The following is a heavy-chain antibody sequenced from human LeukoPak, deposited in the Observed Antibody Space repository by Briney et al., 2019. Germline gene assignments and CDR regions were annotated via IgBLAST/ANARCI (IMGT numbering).Heavy chain of an antibody. Sequence: PSETLSLTCTVSGGSIGSHYWSWIRQPPGKGLEWIGYIYYSGSTNYNPSLKSRVTISVDTSKNQFSLKLSSVTAADTAVYYCARESSSSWYGDYYYYYMDVWGKGTTVTVSS. V-gene: IGHV4-59*11. CDR1: GGSIGSHY. CDR2: IYYSGST. J-gene: IGHJ6*03. CDR3: ARESSSSWYGDYYYYYMDV. D-gene: IGHD6-13*01.